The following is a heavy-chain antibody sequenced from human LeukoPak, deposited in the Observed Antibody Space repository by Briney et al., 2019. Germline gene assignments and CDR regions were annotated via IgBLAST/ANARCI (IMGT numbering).Heavy chain of an antibody. CDR2: IIPIFGTA. V-gene: IGHV1-69*06. CDR3: ARDKNLQWLHAFDI. CDR1: GGTFSSYA. Sequence: ASVKVSCKASGGTFSSYAISWVRQAPGQGLEWMGGIIPIFGTANYAQKFQGRVTITADKSTSTAYMELSSLRSEDTAVYYCARDKNLQWLHAFDIWGRGTMVTVSS. J-gene: IGHJ3*02. D-gene: IGHD5-12*01.